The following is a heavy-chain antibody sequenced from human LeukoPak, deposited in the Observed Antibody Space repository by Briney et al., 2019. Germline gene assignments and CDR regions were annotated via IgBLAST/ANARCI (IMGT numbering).Heavy chain of an antibody. CDR2: INPNSGGT. CDR3: ASGIAAAGTDYFDY. V-gene: IGHV1-2*02. CDR1: GYTFTGYY. Sequence: GASVKVSCKASGYTFTGYYMHWVRQASGQGLEWMGWINPNSGGTNYAQKFQGRVTMTRDTSISTAYMELSRLRSDDTAVYYCASGIAAAGTDYFDYWGQGTLVTVSS. D-gene: IGHD6-13*01. J-gene: IGHJ4*02.